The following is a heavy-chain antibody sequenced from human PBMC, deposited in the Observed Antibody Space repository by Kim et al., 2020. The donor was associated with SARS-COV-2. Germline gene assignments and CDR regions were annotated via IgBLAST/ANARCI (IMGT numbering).Heavy chain of an antibody. Sequence: GGSLRLSCAASGFTFSSYEMNWVRQAPGKGLEWVSYISSSGSTIYYADSVKGRFTISRDNAKNSLYLQMNSLRAEDTAVYYCARQIVVPAAMFSAVADYYYYGMDVWGQGTTVTVSS. CDR1: GFTFSSYE. CDR3: ARQIVVPAAMFSAVADYYYYGMDV. V-gene: IGHV3-48*03. J-gene: IGHJ6*02. CDR2: ISSSGSTI. D-gene: IGHD2-2*01.